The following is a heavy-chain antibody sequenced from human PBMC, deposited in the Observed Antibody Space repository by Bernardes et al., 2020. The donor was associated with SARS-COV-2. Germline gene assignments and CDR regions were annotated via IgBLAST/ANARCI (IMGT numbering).Heavy chain of an antibody. Sequence: GSLSLSCAASGFSFISYWMHWGRQAPGKGLVWVARLNPIGSLTYYADSVRGRFTISRDNAKNTVYLQMNSLRDDDSAVYYCATGGVGASAPGMDIWGQGTMVTVSS. J-gene: IGHJ6*02. V-gene: IGHV3-74*01. CDR3: ATGGVGASAPGMDI. CDR1: GFSFISYW. D-gene: IGHD3-16*01. CDR2: LNPIGSLT.